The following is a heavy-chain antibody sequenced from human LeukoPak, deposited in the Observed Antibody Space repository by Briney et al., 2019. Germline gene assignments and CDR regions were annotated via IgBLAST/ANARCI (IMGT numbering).Heavy chain of an antibody. CDR1: GGSFSDSY. CDR2: INHSGST. Sequence: SETLSLTCAVYGGSFSDSYWTWLRQPPGKGLEWIGEINHSGSTNYNPSLKSRVTISVDTSKNQFSLKLSSVTAADTAVYYCARGPRGYSGYGLLRFDYWGQGTLVSVSS. CDR3: ARGPRGYSGYGLLRFDY. V-gene: IGHV4-34*01. D-gene: IGHD5-12*01. J-gene: IGHJ4*02.